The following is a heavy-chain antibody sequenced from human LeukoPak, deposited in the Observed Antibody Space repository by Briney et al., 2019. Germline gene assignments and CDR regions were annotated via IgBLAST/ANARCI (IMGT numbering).Heavy chain of an antibody. Sequence: QPGGSLRLSCAASGFTFSSYTMSWVRQAPGKGLEWVSAISGSGGSTYYADSVKGRFTISRDNSKNTLYLQMNSLRAEDTAVYYCAKDRGGQWLPYFDYWGQGTLVTVSS. J-gene: IGHJ4*02. V-gene: IGHV3-23*01. CDR3: AKDRGGQWLPYFDY. CDR1: GFTFSSYT. CDR2: ISGSGGST. D-gene: IGHD6-19*01.